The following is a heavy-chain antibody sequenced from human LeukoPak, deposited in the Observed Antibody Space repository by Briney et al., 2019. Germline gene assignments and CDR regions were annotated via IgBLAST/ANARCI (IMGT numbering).Heavy chain of an antibody. CDR1: GGTFSNYA. J-gene: IGHJ5*02. CDR3: LRRQALRGRHRAFDP. D-gene: IGHD6-25*01. Sequence: GASVKVSCKASGGTFSNYAISWVRQAPGQGLEWLGGIIPMFGTAKYAQKFQGRVTITTDESTTIAYMELISLRFEDTAVYYCLRRQALRGRHRAFDPWAREPWSPSPQ. V-gene: IGHV1-69*05. CDR2: IIPMFGTA.